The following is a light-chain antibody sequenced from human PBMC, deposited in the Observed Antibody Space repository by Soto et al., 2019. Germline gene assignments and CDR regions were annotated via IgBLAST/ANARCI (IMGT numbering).Light chain of an antibody. Sequence: SALTXPRSVSGSPGQSVTVSCIGTSSDVGGYNSVSWYQEHPGKAPKLMIYDVIKRPSGVPDRFSGSKSGNTASLTISGLLAEDEADYYCCSYVGSYSYVFGTGTKVTVL. CDR1: SSDVGGYNS. CDR3: CSYVGSYSYV. V-gene: IGLV2-11*01. J-gene: IGLJ1*01. CDR2: DVI.